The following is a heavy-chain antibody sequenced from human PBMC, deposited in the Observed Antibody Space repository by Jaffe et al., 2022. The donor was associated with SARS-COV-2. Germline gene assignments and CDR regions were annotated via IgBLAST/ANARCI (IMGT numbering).Heavy chain of an antibody. Sequence: QVQLVESGGGVVQPGRSLRLSCAASGFTFSSYGMHWVRQAPGKGLEWVAVISYDGSNKYYADSVKGRFTISRDNSKNTLYLQMNSLRAEDTAVYYCAKDILDRYNWNYYYYYGMDVWGQGTTVTVSS. D-gene: IGHD1-20*01. CDR2: ISYDGSNK. CDR1: GFTFSSYG. J-gene: IGHJ6*02. CDR3: AKDILDRYNWNYYYYYGMDV. V-gene: IGHV3-30*18.